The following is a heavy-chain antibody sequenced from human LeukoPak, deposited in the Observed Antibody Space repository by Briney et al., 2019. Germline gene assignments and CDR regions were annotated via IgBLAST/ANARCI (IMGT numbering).Heavy chain of an antibody. J-gene: IGHJ3*02. Sequence: SETLSLTCTVSGGSISSYYRSRIRQPPGKGLEWIGYIYYSGSTNYNPSLKSRVTISVDTSKNQFSLKLSSVTAADTAVYYCAKTGAVAGYSDAFDIWGQGTMVTVSS. CDR3: AKTGAVAGYSDAFDI. CDR2: IYYSGST. D-gene: IGHD6-19*01. CDR1: GGSISSYY. V-gene: IGHV4-59*01.